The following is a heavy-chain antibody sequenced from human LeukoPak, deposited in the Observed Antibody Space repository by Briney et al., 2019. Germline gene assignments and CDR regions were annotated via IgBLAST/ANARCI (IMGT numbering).Heavy chain of an antibody. J-gene: IGHJ1*01. CDR1: GFTFSSYW. CDR2: INSDGSDT. V-gene: IGHV3-74*01. D-gene: IGHD3-22*01. CDR3: ARVSYYASSKYYAYFQN. Sequence: GGSVRLSCAPSGFTFSSYWMHWVRQPPGEGLDWVSRINSDGSDTSYADSVQGRFTISRDNAKNTLYLQMNSLRVEDTAVYYCARVSYYASSKYYAYFQNWGQGTLVTVSS.